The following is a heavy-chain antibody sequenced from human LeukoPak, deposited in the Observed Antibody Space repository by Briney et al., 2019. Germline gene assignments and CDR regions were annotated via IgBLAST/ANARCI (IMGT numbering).Heavy chain of an antibody. CDR3: ARQGSLIAAAVRDAFDI. V-gene: IGHV4-39*01. Sequence: AETLSLTCTVSGFSISISSYYWGWIPQPPGKGLVWVMSIYYSGTTYYDLSLKSRVAISVETSKNQFSLKLSSVTAADTAVYYCARQGSLIAAAVRDAFDIWGHGTMVTVSS. CDR1: GFSISISSYY. CDR2: IYYSGTT. D-gene: IGHD6-13*01. J-gene: IGHJ3*02.